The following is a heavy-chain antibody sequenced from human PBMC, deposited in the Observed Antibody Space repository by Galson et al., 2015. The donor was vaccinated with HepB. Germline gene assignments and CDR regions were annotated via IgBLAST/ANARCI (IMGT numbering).Heavy chain of an antibody. V-gene: IGHV3-23*01. D-gene: IGHD3-9*01. CDR2: ISGSGGST. J-gene: IGHJ4*02. CDR3: ARLDESVGISFES. CDR1: GFTLVSPFSSYA. Sequence: SLRLSCAASGFTLVSPFSSYAMSWVRQAPGKGLEWVSTISGSGGSTYYADSVKGRFTISRDNSKNTLYLQMNSLRAEDTAFYYCARLDESVGISFESWGQGTLVAVSS.